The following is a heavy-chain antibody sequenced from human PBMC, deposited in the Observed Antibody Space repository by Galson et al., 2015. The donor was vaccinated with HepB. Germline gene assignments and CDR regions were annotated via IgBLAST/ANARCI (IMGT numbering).Heavy chain of an antibody. J-gene: IGHJ6*02. CDR2: IIPMFGIT. CDR3: ARTMARSGAEFYYYYAMDV. D-gene: IGHD3-10*01. V-gene: IGHV1-69*13. Sequence: VKVSCKASGGTFGSYTISWVRQAPGQGLEWMRGIIPMFGITNYAQKFQGRITITADESTSTVYMELSSLRSEDTAVYYCARTMARSGAEFYYYYAMDVWGQGTTVTVSS. CDR1: GGTFGSYT.